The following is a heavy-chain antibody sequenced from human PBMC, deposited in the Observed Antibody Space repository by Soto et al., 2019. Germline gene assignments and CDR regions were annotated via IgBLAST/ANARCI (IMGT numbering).Heavy chain of an antibody. V-gene: IGHV2-5*01. Sequence: SGPTLVNPTQPLTLTCTFSGFSLSTSGVGVGWIRQPPGKALEWLALIYWNDDKRYSPSLKSRLTITKDTSKNQVVLTMTNMDPVDTATYYCAHIPRSDFWSGYEPYYHGMDVWGQGT. CDR2: IYWNDDK. CDR1: GFSLSTSGVG. CDR3: AHIPRSDFWSGYEPYYHGMDV. D-gene: IGHD3-3*01. J-gene: IGHJ6*02.